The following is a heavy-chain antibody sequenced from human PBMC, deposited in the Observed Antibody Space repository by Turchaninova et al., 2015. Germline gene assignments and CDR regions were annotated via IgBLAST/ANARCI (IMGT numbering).Heavy chain of an antibody. CDR3: LRGHYSHY. CDR2: IKPDGNET. V-gene: IGHV3-7*03. D-gene: IGHD3-22*01. CDR1: GFTFSDYW. J-gene: IGHJ4*02. Sequence: LGQPGGSLTLSCAASGFTFSDYWMNWVRQAPGKGLEGLASIKPDGNETYFVDSVKARFTISRDNSKNSLYLQMKSRRAEATAGYYCLRGHYSHYWGQGTLVTVSS.